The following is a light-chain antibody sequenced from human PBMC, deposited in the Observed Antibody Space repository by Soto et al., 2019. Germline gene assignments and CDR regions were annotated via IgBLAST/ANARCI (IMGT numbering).Light chain of an antibody. Sequence: PGERATLSCRASRTVDGNYLAWYHQKPGQAPRLLIHSASTRAPGIPDRFSASGAGTDFTLTISRLEPEDSVVYYCQQYSASPRTFGPGTKVDIK. J-gene: IGKJ3*01. CDR3: QQYSASPRT. CDR1: RTVDGNY. CDR2: SAS. V-gene: IGKV3-20*01.